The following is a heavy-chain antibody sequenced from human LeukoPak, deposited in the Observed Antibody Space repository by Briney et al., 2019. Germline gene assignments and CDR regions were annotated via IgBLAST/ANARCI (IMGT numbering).Heavy chain of an antibody. Sequence: GRSLRLSCAASGFTFSSYGMHWVRQAPGKGLEWVAVISYDGSNKYYADSVKGRFTISRDNSKNTLYLQMNSLRAEDTAVYYCAKAGGYSGYDAFFDYWGQGTLVTVSS. CDR2: ISYDGSNK. CDR3: AKAGGYSGYDAFFDY. D-gene: IGHD5-12*01. CDR1: GFTFSSYG. V-gene: IGHV3-30*18. J-gene: IGHJ4*02.